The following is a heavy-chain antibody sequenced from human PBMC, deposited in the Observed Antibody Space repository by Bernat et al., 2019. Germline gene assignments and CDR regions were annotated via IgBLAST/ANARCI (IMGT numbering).Heavy chain of an antibody. CDR3: ARGGYYEFIGYSYGMDV. CDR1: GDTFTSYA. CDR2: IIPNIGTT. V-gene: IGHV1-69*06. D-gene: IGHD3-22*01. J-gene: IGHJ6*02. Sequence: QVQLVQSGAEVKKPGASVKVSCKASGDTFTSYAISWVRQAPGQGLEWMGGIIPNIGTTNYAQKLQGRVTITADTSTSTAYMELSSLRSDDTAVYYCARGGYYEFIGYSYGMDVWGQGTTVTVSS.